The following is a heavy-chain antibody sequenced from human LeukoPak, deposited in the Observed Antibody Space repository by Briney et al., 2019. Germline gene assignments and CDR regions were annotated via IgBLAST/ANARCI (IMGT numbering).Heavy chain of an antibody. V-gene: IGHV3-48*03. Sequence: GGSLRLSCAASGFTFSSYELNWVRQSPGKGVEWISYISSSGSTLYYADSVKGRFTISRDDAKNSLYLQMNSLRGDDTAMYYCAGERGGYGFYWGQGTLVTVSS. D-gene: IGHD5-12*01. J-gene: IGHJ4*02. CDR2: ISSSGSTL. CDR3: AGERGGYGFY. CDR1: GFTFSSYE.